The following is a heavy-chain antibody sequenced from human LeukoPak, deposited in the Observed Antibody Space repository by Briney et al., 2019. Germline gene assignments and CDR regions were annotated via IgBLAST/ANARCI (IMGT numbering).Heavy chain of an antibody. J-gene: IGHJ5*02. D-gene: IGHD3-10*01. Sequence: SETLSLTCAVYGGSFSGYYWTWIRQPPGKGLEWIGEIRHGESTNYNPSLKSRVTMSLDTSKNQFSLKLSSVTAADTAVYYCARGGASGSHLHWFDPWGQGTLVTVSS. V-gene: IGHV4-34*01. CDR1: GGSFSGYY. CDR3: ARGGASGSHLHWFDP. CDR2: IRHGEST.